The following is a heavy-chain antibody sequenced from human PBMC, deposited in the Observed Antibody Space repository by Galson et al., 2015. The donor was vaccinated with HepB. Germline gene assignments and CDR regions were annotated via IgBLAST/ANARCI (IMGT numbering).Heavy chain of an antibody. V-gene: IGHV3-21*06. Sequence: SLRLSCAASGFTFSNCTMNWVRQAPGKGLEWVPSISPSGAHIFYEDSVKGRFTISRDNAKNSLYLQMNNLRADDTAIYYCARGSGFSYGPFEYWGQGILVSVSS. CDR1: GFTFSNCT. CDR2: ISPSGAHI. CDR3: ARGSGFSYGPFEY. J-gene: IGHJ4*02. D-gene: IGHD5-18*01.